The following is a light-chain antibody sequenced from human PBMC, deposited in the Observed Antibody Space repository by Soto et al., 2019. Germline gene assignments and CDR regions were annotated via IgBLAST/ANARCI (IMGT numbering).Light chain of an antibody. CDR3: SLYTSSSAVV. J-gene: IGLJ3*02. CDR1: SSDVGGYDY. CDR2: EVI. Sequence: QSALTQSASVSGSPGQSITIPCTGTSSDVGGYDYVSWYQQHPGKVPKLIIYEVIKRPSGVSHRFSGSKSGNTASLSICGLQTEDEADYYCSLYTSSSAVVVGGGTKVTV. V-gene: IGLV2-14*01.